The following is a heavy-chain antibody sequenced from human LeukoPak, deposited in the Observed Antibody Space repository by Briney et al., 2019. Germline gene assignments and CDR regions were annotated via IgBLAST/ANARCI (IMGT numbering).Heavy chain of an antibody. V-gene: IGHV4-39*01. CDR2: IYYSGNT. CDR3: ARGVKIEYSSSSRNWYLDL. Sequence: PSETLSLTCTVSGGSISSTIYYWGWIRQPPGKGLEWIGSIYYSGNTYYNPSLKSRVTISVDTSKNQFSLKLRSVTAADTAVYYCARGVKIEYSSSSRNWYLDLWGRGTLVTVSS. D-gene: IGHD6-6*01. CDR1: GGSISSTIYY. J-gene: IGHJ2*01.